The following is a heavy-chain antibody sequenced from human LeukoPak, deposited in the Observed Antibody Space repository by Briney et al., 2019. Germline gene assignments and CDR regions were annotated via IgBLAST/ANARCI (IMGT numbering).Heavy chain of an antibody. D-gene: IGHD3-22*01. CDR2: ISGSGGST. CDR3: AKVSRGYHYDY. CDR1: GFTFSRYA. V-gene: IGHV3-23*01. J-gene: IGHJ4*02. Sequence: PGRSLRLSCAASGFTFSRYAMSCARHAPGKGLEWVSAISGSGGSTYYADSVKGRFTIHRDNHKNRLYLQMNSLIAGHRGVLYCAKVSRGYHYDYWGQGTLVTVSS.